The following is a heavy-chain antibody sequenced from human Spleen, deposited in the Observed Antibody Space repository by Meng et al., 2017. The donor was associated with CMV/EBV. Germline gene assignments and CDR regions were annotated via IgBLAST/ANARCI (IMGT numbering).Heavy chain of an antibody. J-gene: IGHJ4*02. V-gene: IGHV3-33*08. Sequence: GESLKISCADSELTLSDYYMSWIRQAPGKGLEWVSVTWYDGGNEYYADSVKGRFTISRDNSKNTLYLQMNSLRAEDTAVYYCARGALELGEYYWGQGTLGTVSS. CDR3: ARGALELGEYY. D-gene: IGHD1-7*01. CDR2: TWYDGGNE. CDR1: ELTLSDYY.